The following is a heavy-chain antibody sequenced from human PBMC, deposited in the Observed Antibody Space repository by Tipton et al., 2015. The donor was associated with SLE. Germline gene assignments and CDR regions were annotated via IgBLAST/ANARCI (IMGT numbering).Heavy chain of an antibody. D-gene: IGHD3-22*01. CDR1: GHMFTNYY. CDR3: ARDRGLLPTY. Sequence: QLVQSGAEVKKPGASVKVSCKASGHMFTNYYMHWVRQAPGQGLEWMGRIIPIPGITNYAQKFQGRVTITADKSTSTAYMELSSLRSEDTAVYYCARDRGLLPTYWGQGTLVTVSS. J-gene: IGHJ4*02. CDR2: IIPIPGIT. V-gene: IGHV1-69*09.